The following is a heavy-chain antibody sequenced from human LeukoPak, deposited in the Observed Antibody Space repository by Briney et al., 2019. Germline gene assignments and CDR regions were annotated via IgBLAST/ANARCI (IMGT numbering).Heavy chain of an antibody. V-gene: IGHV1-8*02. J-gene: IGHJ4*02. CDR3: ATSIAAAEVSY. CDR2: MNPNSGNT. Sequence: GASVKVSCKASGYTFTSYDINWVRQATGQGLEWMGWMNPNSGNTGYAQKFQGRVTTTRNTSISTAYMELSSLRSEDTAVYYCATSIAAAEVSYWGQGTLVTVSS. D-gene: IGHD6-13*01. CDR1: GYTFTSYD.